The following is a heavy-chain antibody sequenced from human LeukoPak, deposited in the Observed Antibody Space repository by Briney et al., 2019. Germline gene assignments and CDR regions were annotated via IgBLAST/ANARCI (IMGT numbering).Heavy chain of an antibody. CDR1: GFTVSNNY. CDR2: IYSGGST. J-gene: IGHJ4*02. D-gene: IGHD3-10*01. Sequence: PGGSLRLSCAASGFTVSNNYMNWVRQAPGKGLEWVSVIYSGGSTYYADSVKGRFTISRDNSKNTLYLQMNSLRAEDTALYYCARFKSNYGSGSRYFDYWGQGTLVTVSS. V-gene: IGHV3-66*01. CDR3: ARFKSNYGSGSRYFDY.